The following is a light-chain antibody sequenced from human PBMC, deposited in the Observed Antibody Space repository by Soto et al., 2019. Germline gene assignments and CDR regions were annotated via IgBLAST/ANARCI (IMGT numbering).Light chain of an antibody. CDR2: GAS. CDR1: QSVSSSY. J-gene: IGKJ2*01. CDR3: QQYGSSPHT. V-gene: IGKV3-20*01. Sequence: EIVLTQSPGTLSLSPGERATLSCRASQSVSSSYLAWYQHKPGQAPRLLISGASSRATGIPDRFSGSGSGTDFTLTISRLEPEDVAVYYCQQYGSSPHTFGQGTKLEIK.